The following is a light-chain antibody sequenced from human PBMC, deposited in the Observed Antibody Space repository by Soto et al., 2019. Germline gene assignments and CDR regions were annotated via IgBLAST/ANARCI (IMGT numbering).Light chain of an antibody. J-gene: IGKJ1*01. Sequence: ETVMTQSPATLSVSPGERATLSCRASQSVSSNLAWYQQKPGQAPRLLIYGASTRATGIPVRFSGSGSGTAFTLTITSLQSEDSAIYYCQQYNNWPPWTFGQGTKVEIK. CDR1: QSVSSN. CDR3: QQYNNWPPWT. CDR2: GAS. V-gene: IGKV3-15*01.